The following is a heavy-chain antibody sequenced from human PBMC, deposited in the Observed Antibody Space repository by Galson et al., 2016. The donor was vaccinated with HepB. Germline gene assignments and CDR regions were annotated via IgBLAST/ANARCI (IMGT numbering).Heavy chain of an antibody. J-gene: IGHJ4*02. CDR2: ISHSGST. D-gene: IGHD1-1*01. V-gene: IGHV4-39*02. CDR3: ATTVGGNDLGANVY. Sequence: SETLSLTCSVSGGSISSGTYFWGWIRQPPGKGMEWIATISHSGSTYYNPSLKSRVTMAIDTSKNHFSLKLSSVTAADAALYYCATTVGGNDLGANVYWGQGTLVPVSS. CDR1: GGSISSGTYF.